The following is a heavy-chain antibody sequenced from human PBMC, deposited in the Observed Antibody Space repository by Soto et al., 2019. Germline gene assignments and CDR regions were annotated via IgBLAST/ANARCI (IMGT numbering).Heavy chain of an antibody. CDR1: GFTFSSYA. D-gene: IGHD2-21*02. CDR3: AKKVVGSCGGDCFSDAFDI. Sequence: GGSLRLSCAASGFTFSSYAMSWVRQAPGKGLEWVSAISGSGGSTYYADSVKGRFTISRDNSKNTLYLQMNSLRAEDTAVYYCAKKVVGSCGGDCFSDAFDIWGQGTMVTVSS. V-gene: IGHV3-23*01. CDR2: ISGSGGST. J-gene: IGHJ3*02.